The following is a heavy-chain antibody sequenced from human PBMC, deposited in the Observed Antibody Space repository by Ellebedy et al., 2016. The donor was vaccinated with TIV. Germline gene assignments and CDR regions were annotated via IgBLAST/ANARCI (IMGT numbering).Heavy chain of an antibody. CDR2: IYYSGST. J-gene: IGHJ5*02. CDR1: GGSISSYY. D-gene: IGHD4-17*01. Sequence: SETLSLTXIVSGGSISSYYWSWIRQPPGKGLEWIGYIYYSGSTNYNPSLKSRVTISVDTSKNQFSLKLSSVTAADTAVYYCARDSDYGDPKYNWFDPWGQGTLVTVSS. CDR3: ARDSDYGDPKYNWFDP. V-gene: IGHV4-59*01.